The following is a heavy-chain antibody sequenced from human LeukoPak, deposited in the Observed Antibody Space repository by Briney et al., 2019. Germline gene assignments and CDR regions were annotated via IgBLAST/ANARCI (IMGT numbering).Heavy chain of an antibody. CDR1: GFTVSGNY. D-gene: IGHD6-13*01. CDR2: IYSGGNT. J-gene: IGHJ5*01. CDR3: AGAHSSSWSVF. Sequence: GGYLRLSCAASGFTVSGNYMSWVRQAPGKGLEWVSVIYSGGNTYYADSVKGRFTISRDNSKSTLYLQMNSLRAEDTAVYYCAGAHSSSWSVFCGQGTLVTVSS. V-gene: IGHV3-53*01.